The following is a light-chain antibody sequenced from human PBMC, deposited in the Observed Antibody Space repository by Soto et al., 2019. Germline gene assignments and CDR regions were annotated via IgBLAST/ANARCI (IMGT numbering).Light chain of an antibody. CDR3: QQSYSTPQT. V-gene: IGKV1-39*01. CDR2: AAS. J-gene: IGKJ5*01. Sequence: DIQMTQSPASVSASIGDRVTIPCRQSQSISSYLNWYQQKPGKAPKLLIYAASSLQSGVPSRFSGSGSGTDFTLTISSLQPEDFATYYCQQSYSTPQTFGQGTRLE. CDR1: QSISSY.